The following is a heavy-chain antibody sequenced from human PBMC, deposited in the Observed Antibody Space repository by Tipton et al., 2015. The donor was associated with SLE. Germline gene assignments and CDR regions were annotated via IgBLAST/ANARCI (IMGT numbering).Heavy chain of an antibody. CDR1: GGSISSGDYY. D-gene: IGHD3-3*01. CDR3: AREGGYDFWSGYYTGGNWFDP. Sequence: TLSLTCNVSGGSISSGDYYWSWIRQPPGKGLEWIGSIYYSGSTYYNPSLKSRVTISVDTSKNQFSLKLSSVTAADTAVYYCAREGGYDFWSGYYTGGNWFDPWGQGTLVTVSS. J-gene: IGHJ5*02. CDR2: IYYSGST. V-gene: IGHV4-30-4*01.